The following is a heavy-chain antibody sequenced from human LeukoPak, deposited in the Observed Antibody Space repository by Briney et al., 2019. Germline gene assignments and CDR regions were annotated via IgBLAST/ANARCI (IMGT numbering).Heavy chain of an antibody. V-gene: IGHV1-2*02. D-gene: IGHD6-19*01. J-gene: IGHJ4*02. Sequence: ASVKVSCKASGYTFTGYYMHWVRQAPGQGLEWMGWINPNSGGTNYAQKFQGRVTMTRDTSISTAYMELSRLRSDDTAVYYCARSVRYSSGWYDYYFDYWGRGTLVTVSS. CDR1: GYTFTGYY. CDR2: INPNSGGT. CDR3: ARSVRYSSGWYDYYFDY.